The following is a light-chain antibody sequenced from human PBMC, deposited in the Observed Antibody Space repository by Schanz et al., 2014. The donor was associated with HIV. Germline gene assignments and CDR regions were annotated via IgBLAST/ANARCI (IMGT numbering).Light chain of an antibody. J-gene: IGKJ3*01. CDR2: GAS. CDR3: QHYGSS. V-gene: IGKV3-20*01. Sequence: EIVLTQSPGTLSLFPGERAALSCRASQTITSNFLAWYQQRPGQAPRLLIYGASNRATGVPDRFSGSGSGTDFILTISRLEPDDFAVYYCQHYGSSFGPGTKVDIK. CDR1: QTITSNF.